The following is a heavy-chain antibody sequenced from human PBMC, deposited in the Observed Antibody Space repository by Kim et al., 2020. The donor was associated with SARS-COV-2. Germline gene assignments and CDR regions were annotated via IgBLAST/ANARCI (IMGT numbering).Heavy chain of an antibody. Sequence: GGSLRLSCAASGFTFSNYAMGWVRQAPGKGLEWVSSISGSGGSTNYADSVKGRFSISRDNSRNTLYLQMNSLRAEDTALYYCVKSFVSSWYFELWGRGTLVTVSS. CDR2: ISGSGGST. CDR1: GFTFSNYA. D-gene: IGHD3-3*01. J-gene: IGHJ2*01. V-gene: IGHV3-23*01. CDR3: VKSFVSSWYFEL.